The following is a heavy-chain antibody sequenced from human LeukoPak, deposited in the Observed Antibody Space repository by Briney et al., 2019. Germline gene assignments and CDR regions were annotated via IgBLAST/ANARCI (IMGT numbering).Heavy chain of an antibody. J-gene: IGHJ4*02. V-gene: IGHV3-30*19. D-gene: IGHD6-25*01. CDR2: ISYDGSNK. CDR1: GFTFSSYG. CDR3: AREAAKGTILADY. Sequence: PGGSLRLSCAASGFTFSSYGMHWVRQAPGKGLEWVAVISYDGSNKYYADSVKGRFTISRDNSKNTLYLQMNSLRAEDTAVYYCAREAAKGTILADYWGQGTLVTVSS.